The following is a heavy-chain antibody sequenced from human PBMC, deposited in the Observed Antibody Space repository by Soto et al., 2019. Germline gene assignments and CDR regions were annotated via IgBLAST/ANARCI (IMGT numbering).Heavy chain of an antibody. CDR2: LYDVDGT. CDR1: GLTVSGKKY. Sequence: DVQLVESGGGLIQPGESLRLSCAAFGLTVSGKKYVAWVRQAPGKGLEWISALYDVDGTYYTDSVKGRFTTSSDSSKTTVYLQMNGLRPDDTAVYYCASWHEREHAYDVWGRGTTVTVSS. J-gene: IGHJ3*01. V-gene: IGHV3-53*01. D-gene: IGHD1-1*01. CDR3: ASWHEREHAYDV.